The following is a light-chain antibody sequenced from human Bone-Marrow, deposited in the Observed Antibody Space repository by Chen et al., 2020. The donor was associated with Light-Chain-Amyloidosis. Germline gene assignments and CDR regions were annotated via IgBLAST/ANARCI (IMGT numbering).Light chain of an antibody. V-gene: IGKV3-20*01. CDR3: QQYGTSPLT. Sequence: EIVLTQSPGTLSLSPGEGANLSCRASQTISSNYLTWYQQKFGQAPRLLIYGSSSRATGMQDRFTGSGSGTDFTLTINRLEPEDFAMYYCQQYGTSPLTFGGGTKVEIK. J-gene: IGKJ4*01. CDR1: QTISSNY. CDR2: GSS.